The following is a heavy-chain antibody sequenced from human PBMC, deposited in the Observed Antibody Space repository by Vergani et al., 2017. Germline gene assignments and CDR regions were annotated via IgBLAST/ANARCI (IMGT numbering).Heavy chain of an antibody. CDR2: VKHSGRT. V-gene: IGHV4-34*01. CDR3: ARGLRPRRSGWTSAHFDY. Sequence: QVQLQQWGAGLLKPSETLSLTCAVYGGSFSGYYWSWIRQSPGKGLEWIGEVKHSGRTNYNPSLKSRVTISGDTSKNQFSLRLTSVTAADTAVYYCARGLRPRRSGWTSAHFDYWAQGTLVTVSS. J-gene: IGHJ4*02. CDR1: GGSFSGYY. D-gene: IGHD6-19*01.